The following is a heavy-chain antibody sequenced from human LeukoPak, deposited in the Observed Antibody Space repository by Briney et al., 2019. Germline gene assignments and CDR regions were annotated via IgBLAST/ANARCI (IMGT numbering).Heavy chain of an antibody. J-gene: IGHJ4*02. CDR2: ISRGGSST. D-gene: IGHD6-13*01. CDR3: ARMISSSSCAPDY. V-gene: IGHV3-11*01. Sequence: GGSLRLSCAASGFTFSDYYMSWIRQTPGGGLDWVSYISRGGSSTCYADSVEGRFTISRDNAKNSLDLQMSSLRVDDTAVYYCARMISSSSCAPDYWGQGTLVTVSS. CDR1: GFTFSDYY.